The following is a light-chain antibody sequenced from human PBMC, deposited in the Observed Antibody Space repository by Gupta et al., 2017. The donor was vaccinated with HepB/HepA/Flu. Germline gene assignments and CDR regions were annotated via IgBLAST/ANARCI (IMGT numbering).Light chain of an antibody. V-gene: IGKV2-28*01. CDR1: QSLLHSNGYNY. Sequence: EIVMTQSPLPLPVTPGEPASISCRSSQSLLHSNGYNYLDWYLQKPGQSPQLLIYLGSNRASGVPDRFSGSGSGTDFTLKISRVEAEDVGVYYCMQALQTPYTFGQGTKLEIK. J-gene: IGKJ2*01. CDR2: LGS. CDR3: MQALQTPYT.